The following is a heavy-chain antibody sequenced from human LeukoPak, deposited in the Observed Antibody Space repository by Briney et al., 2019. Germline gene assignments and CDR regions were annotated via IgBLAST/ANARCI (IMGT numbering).Heavy chain of an antibody. CDR2: IRYDGSNK. V-gene: IGHV3-30*02. D-gene: IGHD3-10*01. CDR3: AKDNNYYGSGSYFSVDY. J-gene: IGHJ4*02. Sequence: GGSLRLSCAASGFTFSSYGMHWVRQAPGKGLEWVAFIRYDGSNKYYADSVKGRFTISRDNSKNTLYLQMNSLRAEDTAVYYCAKDNNYYGSGSYFSVDYWGQGTLVTASS. CDR1: GFTFSSYG.